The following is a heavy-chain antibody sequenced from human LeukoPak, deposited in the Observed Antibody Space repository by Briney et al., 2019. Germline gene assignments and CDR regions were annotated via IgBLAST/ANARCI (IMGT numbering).Heavy chain of an antibody. Sequence: TGGSLRLSCAASGFTFSSYSMNWVRQAPGKGLEWVSYISSSSSTIYYADSVKGRFTISRDNAKNSLYLQMNSLRDEDTAVYYCARDNLHSYYDSSGYRPGSIDFDYWGQGTLVTVSS. CDR3: ARDNLHSYYDSSGYRPGSIDFDY. V-gene: IGHV3-48*02. CDR1: GFTFSSYS. J-gene: IGHJ4*02. D-gene: IGHD3-22*01. CDR2: ISSSSSTI.